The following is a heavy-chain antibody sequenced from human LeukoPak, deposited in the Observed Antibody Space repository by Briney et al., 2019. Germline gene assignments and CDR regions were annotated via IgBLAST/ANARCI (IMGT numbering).Heavy chain of an antibody. V-gene: IGHV4-34*01. CDR2: INHSGST. D-gene: IGHD6-6*01. Sequence: PSETLSLTCAVYGGSFRGYYWSWIRQPPGKGLEWIGEINHSGSTNYNPSLKSRVTISVDTSKNQFSLKLSSVTAADTAVYYCARVPQYSSSSDCFDYWGQGTLVTVSS. CDR1: GGSFRGYY. J-gene: IGHJ4*02. CDR3: ARVPQYSSSSDCFDY.